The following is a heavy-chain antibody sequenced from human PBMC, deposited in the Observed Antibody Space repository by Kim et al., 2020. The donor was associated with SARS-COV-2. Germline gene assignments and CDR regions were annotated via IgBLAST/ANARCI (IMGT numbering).Heavy chain of an antibody. J-gene: IGHJ5*02. V-gene: IGHV4-39*01. CDR1: GGSISSSSYY. Sequence: SETLSLTCTVSGGSISSSSYYWGWIRQPPGKGLEWIGSIYYSGSTYYNPSLKSRVTISVDTSKNQFSLKLSSVTAADTAVYYCARHPLAGITIFGVVKMGNWCDPWGQGTLVTVSS. CDR2: IYYSGST. CDR3: ARHPLAGITIFGVVKMGNWCDP. D-gene: IGHD3-3*01.